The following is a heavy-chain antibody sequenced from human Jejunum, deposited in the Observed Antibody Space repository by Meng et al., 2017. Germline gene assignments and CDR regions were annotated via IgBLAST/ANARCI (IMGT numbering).Heavy chain of an antibody. CDR1: GGSFSCYY. D-gene: IGHD3-10*01. CDR2: IDHSGST. CDR3: ARGGDPRAYYFDY. V-gene: IGHV4-34*01. J-gene: IGHJ4*02. Sequence: HVNVPHGCARTVEPSETLSLTCAVYGGSFSCYYCGWIRQAPGKGLEWIGDIDHSGSTNYNPSLKNRVTISVDTSRNQISLNLNSVTAADTAVYYCARGGDPRAYYFDYWGQGNLVTVSS.